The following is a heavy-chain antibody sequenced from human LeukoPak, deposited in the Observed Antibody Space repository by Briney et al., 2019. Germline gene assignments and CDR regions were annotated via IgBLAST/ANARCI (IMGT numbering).Heavy chain of an antibody. V-gene: IGHV3-74*01. J-gene: IGHJ4*02. CDR2: IYSDGSST. CDR3: ARAWGVGYCSGGSCYGGFDY. Sequence: GGSLRLSCAPSGFTFSSYWMHWARQAPGKGLVWVSRIYSDGSSTSYADSVKGRFTISRDNAKNTLYLQMNSLRAEDTAVYYCARAWGVGYCSGGSCYGGFDYWGQGTLVTVSS. D-gene: IGHD2-15*01. CDR1: GFTFSSYW.